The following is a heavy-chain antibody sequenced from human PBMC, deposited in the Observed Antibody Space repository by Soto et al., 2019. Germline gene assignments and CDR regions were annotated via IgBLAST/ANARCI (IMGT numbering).Heavy chain of an antibody. D-gene: IGHD3-22*01. CDR1: GGSISSGGYY. CDR2: IYYSGST. V-gene: IGHV4-31*01. J-gene: IGHJ4*02. CDR3: ARGYYDSSGYSYYFDY. Sequence: QVQLQESGPGLVKPSQTLSLTCTVSGGSISSGGYYWSWIRQHPGKGLEWIGYIYYSGSTYYNPSLKSQVTISVDTSKNQFSLKLSSVTAADTAVYYCARGYYDSSGYSYYFDYWGQGTLVTVSS.